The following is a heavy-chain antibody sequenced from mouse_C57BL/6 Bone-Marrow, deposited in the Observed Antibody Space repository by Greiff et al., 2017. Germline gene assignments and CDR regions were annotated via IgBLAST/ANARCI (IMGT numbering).Heavy chain of an antibody. CDR1: GFSLTSYA. J-gene: IGHJ4*01. CDR2: IWTGGGT. V-gene: IGHV2-9-1*01. Sequence: QVQLKQSGPGLVAPSQSLSITCTVSGFSLTSYALSCVRQPPGKGLAWLGVIWTGGGTNYNSALKSRLSISKDNSKSQVFLKMNSLQTDDADRYYCARKDGYYAMDYWGQGTSVTVSS. D-gene: IGHD2-3*01. CDR3: ARKDGYYAMDY.